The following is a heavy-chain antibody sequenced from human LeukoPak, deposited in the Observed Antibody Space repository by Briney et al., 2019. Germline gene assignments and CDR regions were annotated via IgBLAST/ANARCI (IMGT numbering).Heavy chain of an antibody. J-gene: IGHJ6*04. V-gene: IGHV3-48*03. Sequence: GGSLRLSCAASGFTFSSYEMNWVRQAPGKGREGVSYISSRCSTIYYADSLKGRFTISRDNAKKSLHLQINSSSAQDPALVFSEGPGITMIGRVWGKGPTVPISS. D-gene: IGHD3-10*02. CDR1: GFTFSSYE. CDR3: EGPGITMIGRV. CDR2: ISSRCSTI.